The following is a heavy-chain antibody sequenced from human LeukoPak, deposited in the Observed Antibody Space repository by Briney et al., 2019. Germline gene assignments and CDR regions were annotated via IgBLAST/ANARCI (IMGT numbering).Heavy chain of an antibody. D-gene: IGHD5-18*01. CDR3: ARADTAMVTSQMDFDY. Sequence: GASVKVSCKASGGTFSSYAISWVRQAPGQGLEWMGGIIPIFGTANYAQKFQGRVTITTDESTSTAYMELSSLRSEDTAVYYCARADTAMVTSQMDFDYWGQGTLVTVSS. V-gene: IGHV1-69*05. J-gene: IGHJ4*02. CDR1: GGTFSSYA. CDR2: IIPIFGTA.